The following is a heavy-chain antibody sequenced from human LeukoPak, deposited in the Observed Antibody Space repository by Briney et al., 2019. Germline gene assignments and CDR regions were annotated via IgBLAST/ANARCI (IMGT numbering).Heavy chain of an antibody. CDR3: AKESTVTPGSVNWFDP. V-gene: IGHV3-23*01. J-gene: IGHJ5*02. Sequence: GGSLRLSCAASGFTFSIYAMSWVRQAPGKGLEWVSTISGSGDNTYYAESVKGRFTISRDNSKNRLYLKMNSLRAEDTAVYYCAKESTVTPGSVNWFDPWGQGTLVTVS. CDR1: GFTFSIYA. CDR2: ISGSGDNT. D-gene: IGHD4-17*01.